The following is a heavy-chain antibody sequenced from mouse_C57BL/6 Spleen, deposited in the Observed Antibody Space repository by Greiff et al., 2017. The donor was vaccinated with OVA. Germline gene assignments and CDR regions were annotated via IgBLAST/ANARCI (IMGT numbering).Heavy chain of an antibody. CDR3: ARRADYEGFAY. Sequence: QVQLQQPGAELVKPGASVQLSCKASGYTFTSYWMHWVKQRPGQGLEWIGMIHPNSGSTNYNEKFKSKATLTVDKSSRTAYMQLSSLTSEDSAVYYCARRADYEGFAYWGQGTLVTVSA. CDR1: GYTFTSYW. V-gene: IGHV1-64*01. D-gene: IGHD2-4*01. J-gene: IGHJ3*01. CDR2: IHPNSGST.